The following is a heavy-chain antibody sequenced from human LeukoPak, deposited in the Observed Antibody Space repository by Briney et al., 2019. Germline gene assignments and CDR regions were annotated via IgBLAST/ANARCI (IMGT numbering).Heavy chain of an antibody. D-gene: IGHD4-23*01. J-gene: IGHJ4*02. V-gene: IGHV3-21*01. Sequence: GGSPRLSCAASGFTVSSNYMSWVRQAPGKGLEWVSSISSSSSSYIYYADSVKGRFTISRDNAKNSLYLQMNSLRAEDTAVYYCARDPFTVVTPGDDYWGQGTLVTVSS. CDR3: ARDPFTVVTPGDDY. CDR1: GFTVSSNY. CDR2: ISSSSSSYI.